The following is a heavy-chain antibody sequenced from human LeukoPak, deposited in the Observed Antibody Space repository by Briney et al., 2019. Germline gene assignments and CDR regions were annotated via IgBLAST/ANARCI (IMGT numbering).Heavy chain of an antibody. Sequence: GGSLRLSCAASGFTFSSYAMSWVRQAPGRGLEWVSSISGSGGSTYYADSVKGQFTISRDNSKNTLYLHVNSLRVEDTAIYYCAKVRGQAVAGYFDYWGQGTLVTVSS. CDR1: GFTFSSYA. CDR2: ISGSGGST. CDR3: AKVRGQAVAGYFDY. V-gene: IGHV3-23*01. D-gene: IGHD6-19*01. J-gene: IGHJ4*02.